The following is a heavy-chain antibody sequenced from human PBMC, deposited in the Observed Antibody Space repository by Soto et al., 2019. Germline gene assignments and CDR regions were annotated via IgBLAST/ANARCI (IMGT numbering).Heavy chain of an antibody. D-gene: IGHD3-16*02. Sequence: SVKVSCKASGGTFSSYAISWVRQAPGQGLEWMGGIIPIFGTANYAQKFQGRVTITADESTSTAYMELSSLRSEDTATYFCARIQDYVWGSYPYDVWGQGSLVTVSS. CDR1: GGTFSSYA. V-gene: IGHV1-69*13. CDR3: ARIQDYVWGSYPYDV. CDR2: IIPIFGTA. J-gene: IGHJ4*02.